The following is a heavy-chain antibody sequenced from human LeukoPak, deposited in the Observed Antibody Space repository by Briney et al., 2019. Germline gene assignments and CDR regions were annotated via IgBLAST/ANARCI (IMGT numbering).Heavy chain of an antibody. CDR1: GFTFSSNY. V-gene: IGHV3-66*01. CDR2: IYSGGST. D-gene: IGHD3-10*01. CDR3: ARGSGSYVRFDY. Sequence: GGSLRLSCAASGFTFSSNYMSWVRQAPGKGLEWVSVIYSGGSTYYADSVEGRFTISRDNSKNTLYLQMNSLRVEDTAVYYCARGSGSYVRFDYWGQGTLVTVSS. J-gene: IGHJ4*02.